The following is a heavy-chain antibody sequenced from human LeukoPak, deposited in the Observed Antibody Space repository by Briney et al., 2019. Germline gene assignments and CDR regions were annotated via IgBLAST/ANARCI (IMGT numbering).Heavy chain of an antibody. J-gene: IGHJ4*02. CDR3: ARECLLTGPFDY. D-gene: IGHD3-9*01. CDR1: GGSISSGGYY. V-gene: IGHV4-31*03. Sequence: SQTLSLTCTVSGGSISSGGYYWSWIRQHPGKGLGWIGYIYYSGSTYYNPSLKSRVTISVDTSKNQFSLKLSSVTAADTAVYYCARECLLTGPFDYWGQGTLVTVSS. CDR2: IYYSGST.